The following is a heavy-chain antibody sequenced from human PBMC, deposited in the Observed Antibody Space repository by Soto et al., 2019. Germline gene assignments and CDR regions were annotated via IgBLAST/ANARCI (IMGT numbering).Heavy chain of an antibody. V-gene: IGHV3-49*04. CDR2: IRSKAYGGTT. CDR3: SSGALWSGWSYPRYYYGMDV. J-gene: IGHJ6*02. D-gene: IGHD3-3*01. CDR1: GFTFGDYA. Sequence: GGSLRLSCTASGFTFGDYAMSWVRQAPGKGLEWVGFIRSKAYGGTTEYAASVKGRFTISRDDSKSIAYLQMNSLKTEDTAVYYCSSGALWSGWSYPRYYYGMDVWGQGTTVTVSS.